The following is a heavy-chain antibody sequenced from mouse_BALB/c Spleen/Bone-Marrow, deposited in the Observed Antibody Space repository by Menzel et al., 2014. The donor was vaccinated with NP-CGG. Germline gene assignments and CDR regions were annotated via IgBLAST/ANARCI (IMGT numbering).Heavy chain of an antibody. CDR2: IHYSGTT. J-gene: IGHJ4*01. D-gene: IGHD1-1*01. CDR1: GYSITSGYT. CDR3: AITTVVNAMDY. V-gene: IGHV3-1*02. Sequence: VQLQQSGPDLVKPSQSLSLTCTVTGYSITSGYTWHWIRPFPGNTLEWMGYIHYSGTTNYNPSLKSRISITRDTSKNQFSLQLNSVTTEDTATYYCAITTVVNAMDYWGQGTSVTVSS.